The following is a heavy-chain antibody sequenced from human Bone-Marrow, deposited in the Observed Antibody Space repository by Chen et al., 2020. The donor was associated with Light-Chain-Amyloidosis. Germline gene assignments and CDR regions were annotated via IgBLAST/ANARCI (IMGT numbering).Heavy chain of an antibody. CDR1: GFTVSSYA. J-gene: IGHJ4*02. Sequence: EGERGEEGGGGGEKGGSLGLSWGESGFTVSSYAMSWVCQAPGKGLEWVSAISGSGGSTYYAPSVNRRCTISRHPSTPPLSLPFPLLPPSAPSFSYCAKDLGPKGGYDYYWGQGTLVTVSS. D-gene: IGHD5-12*01. CDR2: ISGSGGST. V-gene: IGHV3-23*04. CDR3: AKDLGPKGGYDYY.